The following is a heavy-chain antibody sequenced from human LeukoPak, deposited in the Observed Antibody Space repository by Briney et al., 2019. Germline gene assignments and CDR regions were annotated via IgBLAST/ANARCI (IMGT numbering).Heavy chain of an antibody. V-gene: IGHV3-23*01. J-gene: IGHJ4*02. CDR1: GFTFDDYA. CDR2: ISVNGGTT. Sequence: GGSLRLSCAASGFTFDDYAMSWVRQAPGKGLEWVSVISVNGGTTYYADSVKGRFSVSRDNSKNTLILQMNSLRAEDTAVYYCAKGTYYYDSSGYYYGPTFDNWGQGTLVTVSA. D-gene: IGHD3-22*01. CDR3: AKGTYYYDSSGYYYGPTFDN.